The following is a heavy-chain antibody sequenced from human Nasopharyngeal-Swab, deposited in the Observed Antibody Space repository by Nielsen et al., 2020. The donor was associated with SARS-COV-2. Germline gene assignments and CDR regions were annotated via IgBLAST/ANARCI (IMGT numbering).Heavy chain of an antibody. D-gene: IGHD1-26*01. V-gene: IGHV5-51*01. Sequence: KVSCKGSGYSFTTYWIGWVRQMPGKGLEWMGIIYPGGSNTRYSPSFQGQVTISVDKYSSTAYLQWSSLKASDTAIYYCARPMRPMGHYYFGMDVWGQGTTVTVSS. CDR3: ARPMRPMGHYYFGMDV. CDR1: GYSFTTYW. J-gene: IGHJ6*02. CDR2: IYPGGSNT.